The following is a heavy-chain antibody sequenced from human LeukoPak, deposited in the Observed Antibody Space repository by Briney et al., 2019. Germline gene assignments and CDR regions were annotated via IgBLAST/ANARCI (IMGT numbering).Heavy chain of an antibody. D-gene: IGHD3-22*01. V-gene: IGHV4-4*02. CDR2: IYHSGST. CDR3: ARQSYYDSSGYYYDHDAFDI. Sequence: PSETLSLTCAVSGGSITSSNWWSWVRQPPGKGLEWIGEIYHSGSTNYNPSLKSRVTISVDKSKNQFSLKLTSVTAADTAVYYCARQSYYDSSGYYYDHDAFDIWGQGTMVTVSS. CDR1: GGSITSSNW. J-gene: IGHJ3*02.